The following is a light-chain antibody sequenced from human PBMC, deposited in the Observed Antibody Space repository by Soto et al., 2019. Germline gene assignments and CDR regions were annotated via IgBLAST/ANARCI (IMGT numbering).Light chain of an antibody. CDR2: DVA. V-gene: IGLV2-14*03. CDR1: SRDIGTYDY. CDR3: SRFTTSGSHVV. Sequence: QSVLTQPASVSGSPGQSITISCTGTSRDIGTYDYVSWHQQHPGKAPKLIIYDVAHRPSGVSPRFSGSKSGDTASLTISGRQAEDEADYYCSRFTTSGSHVVFGGGTKLTVL. J-gene: IGLJ2*01.